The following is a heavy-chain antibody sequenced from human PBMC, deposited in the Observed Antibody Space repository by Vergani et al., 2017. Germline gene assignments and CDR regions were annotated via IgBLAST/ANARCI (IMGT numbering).Heavy chain of an antibody. CDR1: GASIRSSNYY. J-gene: IGHJ5*02. CDR2: IYYSGIT. CDR3: ARHSTVEWLVKLGWIDP. V-gene: IGHV4-39*01. Sequence: QLQLQESGPGLVKPSATLSLTCSVSGASIRSSNYYWGWIRQPPGKGLEWIASIYYSGITYYNPSLRSRVTIPVDTSKNHFSLKLSSVTAADTAVYFCARHSTVEWLVKLGWIDPWGQGILVTVSS. D-gene: IGHD6-19*01.